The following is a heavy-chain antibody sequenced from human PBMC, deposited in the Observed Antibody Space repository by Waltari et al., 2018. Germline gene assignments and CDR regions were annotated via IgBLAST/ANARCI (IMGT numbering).Heavy chain of an antibody. V-gene: IGHV1-2*02. CDR1: GYTFTGYY. CDR3: ARESKAPAAAGSMDV. D-gene: IGHD6-13*01. CDR2: IKPNSGGT. J-gene: IGHJ6*03. Sequence: QVQLVQSGAEVKKPGASVKVSCKASGYTFTGYYMHWVRQAPGQGLEWMGWIKPNSGGTNYAQKFQGRVTMTRDTSISTAYMELSRLRSDDTAVYDCARESKAPAAAGSMDVWGKGTTVTVSS.